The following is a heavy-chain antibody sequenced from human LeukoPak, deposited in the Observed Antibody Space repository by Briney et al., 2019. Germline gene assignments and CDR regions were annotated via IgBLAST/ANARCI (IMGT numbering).Heavy chain of an antibody. Sequence: GASVKVSCKASGYTFTSYYMHWVRQAPGQGLEWMGIINPSGGSTSYAQKFQGRVTMTRDTSTSTVYMELSSLRSEDTAVYYCARDPRTDELWWIGYAFDIWGQGTMVTVSS. D-gene: IGHD5-18*01. CDR3: ARDPRTDELWWIGYAFDI. CDR2: INPSGGST. V-gene: IGHV1-46*01. J-gene: IGHJ3*02. CDR1: GYTFTSYY.